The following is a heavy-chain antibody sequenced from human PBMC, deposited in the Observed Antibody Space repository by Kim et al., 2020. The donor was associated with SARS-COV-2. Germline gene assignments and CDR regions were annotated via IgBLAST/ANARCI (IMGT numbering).Heavy chain of an antibody. J-gene: IGHJ6*02. D-gene: IGHD3-10*01. V-gene: IGHV4-59*01. Sequence: SETLSLTCTVSGGSISSYYWSWIRQPPGKGLEWIGYIYYSGSTNYNPSLKSRVTISVDTSKNQFSLKLSSVTAADTAVYYCARDPCTITMVRGVMGYYYYGMDVGGQGTTVTVSS. CDR2: IYYSGST. CDR3: ARDPCTITMVRGVMGYYYYGMDV. CDR1: GGSISSYY.